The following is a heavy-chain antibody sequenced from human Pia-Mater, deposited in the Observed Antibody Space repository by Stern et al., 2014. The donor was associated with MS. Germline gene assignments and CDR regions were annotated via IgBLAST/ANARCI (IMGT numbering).Heavy chain of an antibody. J-gene: IGHJ4*02. Sequence: QVQLVQSGSELKKPGASLKVSCKASGYTFTNYAMNWVRQAPGQGLEWMGWIKPNKGNAMYAQGFTGRCVFSLDTSVSTAYLQISSLKAEDTAVYYCARDKNAYGYGGTDYWGQGTRVTVSS. V-gene: IGHV7-4-1*02. CDR3: ARDKNAYGYGGTDY. CDR2: IKPNKGNA. D-gene: IGHD5-18*01. CDR1: GYTFTNYA.